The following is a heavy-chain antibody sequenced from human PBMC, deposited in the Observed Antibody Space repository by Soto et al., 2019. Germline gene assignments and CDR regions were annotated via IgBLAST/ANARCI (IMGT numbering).Heavy chain of an antibody. CDR1: SASVSTDNYF. CDR3: ARGSHSGSGTLTN. J-gene: IGHJ4*02. V-gene: IGHV4-61*01. D-gene: IGHD3-10*01. CDR2: IYGRRST. Sequence: SETLSLTCTVSSASVSTDNYFWSWIRQPPGKGLEWIGYIYGRRSTNYNSYLKSRVTISVDASKNQLSLNLSSVTAADTAVYYCARGSHSGSGTLTNWGQGTPVTVSS.